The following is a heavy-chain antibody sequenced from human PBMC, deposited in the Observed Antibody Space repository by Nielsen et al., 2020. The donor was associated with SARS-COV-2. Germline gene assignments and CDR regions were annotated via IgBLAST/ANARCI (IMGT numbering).Heavy chain of an antibody. D-gene: IGHD1-26*01. CDR3: AKDGGMGKFDY. V-gene: IGHV3-23*01. CDR1: GFTFSSYA. J-gene: IGHJ4*02. CDR2: IRDSGSST. Sequence: GGSLRLSCAASGFTFSSYAMSWVRQAPGKGLEWVSAIRDSGSSTYYADSVKGRFTISRDNSKNTLYLQMNSLRAEDTAVYYCAKDGGMGKFDYWGQGTLVTVSS.